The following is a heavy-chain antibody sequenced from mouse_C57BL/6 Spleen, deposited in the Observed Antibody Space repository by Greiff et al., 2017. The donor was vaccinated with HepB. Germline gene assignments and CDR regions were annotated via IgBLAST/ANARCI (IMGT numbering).Heavy chain of an antibody. Sequence: VQLQQSGAELARPGASVKLSCKASGYTFTSYGISWVKQRTGQGLEWIGEIYPRSGNTYYNEKFKGKATLTADKSSSTAYMELRSLTSEDPAVYFCARKSYSSYYFDYWGQGTTLTVSS. CDR1: GYTFTSYG. J-gene: IGHJ2*01. V-gene: IGHV1-81*01. D-gene: IGHD2-12*01. CDR3: ARKSYSSYYFDY. CDR2: IYPRSGNT.